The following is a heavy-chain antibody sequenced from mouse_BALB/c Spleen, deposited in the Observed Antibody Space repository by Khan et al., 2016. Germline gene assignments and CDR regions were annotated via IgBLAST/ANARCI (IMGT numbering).Heavy chain of an antibody. CDR2: IDPENGNT. D-gene: IGHD2-10*01. Sequence: VQLQQPGAELVRPGALVKLSCKASGFNIIHYYMHWVKQRPEQGLEWIGWIDPENGNTINDPKFQGKAIITADTSSNTVYLQLTSLTSEDTAVYYCARSYYGNYAWFAYRGQGTLVTVSA. V-gene: IGHV14-1*02. CDR1: GFNIIHYY. CDR3: ARSYYGNYAWFAY. J-gene: IGHJ3*01.